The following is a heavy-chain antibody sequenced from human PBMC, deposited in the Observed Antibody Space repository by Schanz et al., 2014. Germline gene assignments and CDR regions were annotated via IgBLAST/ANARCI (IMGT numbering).Heavy chain of an antibody. CDR3: VKDAYCAGYNFPAECFQQ. Sequence: EVQLVESGGYLVQPGGSLRLSCSASGFTFSSYAMHWVRQASGKGLEYVSAITRSGGGTYYSDSVKGRFTISRDNSKNTLYLQMSSLRHEDWAEYYCVKDAYCAGYNFPAECFQQWGQGSLVIVSS. V-gene: IGHV3-64D*06. J-gene: IGHJ1*01. CDR2: ITRSGGGT. CDR1: GFTFSSYA. D-gene: IGHD2-21*01.